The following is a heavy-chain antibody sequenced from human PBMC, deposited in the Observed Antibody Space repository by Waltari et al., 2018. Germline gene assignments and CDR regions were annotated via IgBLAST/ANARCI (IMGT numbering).Heavy chain of an antibody. CDR1: GFAFSSFW. CDR2: IKSDGSDT. Sequence: EGQLVESGGGLVQPGGSLNLSCAASGFAFSSFWMHWVRQVPGQGLVCVSRIKSDGSDTSYADSVRGRFTVSRDNAKNMVYLQMKSLRAEDTAIYYCTRDSPSWIWGQGTMVSVSS. V-gene: IGHV3-74*01. J-gene: IGHJ3*02. CDR3: TRDSPSWI.